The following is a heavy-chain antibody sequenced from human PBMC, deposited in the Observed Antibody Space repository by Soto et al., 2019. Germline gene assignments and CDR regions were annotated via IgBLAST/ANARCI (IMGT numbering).Heavy chain of an antibody. J-gene: IGHJ4*02. CDR1: GGSISSGDYY. V-gene: IGHV4-30-4*01. D-gene: IGHD3-10*01. CDR3: ARAYYGSGSYLY. Sequence: QVQLQESGPGLVKPSQTLSLTCTVSGGSISSGDYYWSWIRQPPGQGLEWIGYIYYTGSTYYNPSLKSRITISVDTSKNQFSLKLSSVTAADTAVYFCARAYYGSGSYLYWGQGTLVTVSS. CDR2: IYYTGST.